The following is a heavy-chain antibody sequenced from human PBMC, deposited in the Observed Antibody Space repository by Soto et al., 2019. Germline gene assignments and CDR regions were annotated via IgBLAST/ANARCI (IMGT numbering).Heavy chain of an antibody. D-gene: IGHD6-6*01. J-gene: IGHJ5*02. CDR2: IYYSGST. Sequence: QVQLQESGPGLVKPSQTLSLTCTVSGGSISSGGYYWSCIRKHAWKGLERIGYIYYSGSTYYNPSLKSRVTISVDTSKNQFSLKLSSVTAPDTAWYYCAIEEGIASRPGWFAPWGQGTLVTVSS. CDR3: AIEEGIASRPGWFAP. V-gene: IGHV4-31*03. CDR1: GGSISSGGYY.